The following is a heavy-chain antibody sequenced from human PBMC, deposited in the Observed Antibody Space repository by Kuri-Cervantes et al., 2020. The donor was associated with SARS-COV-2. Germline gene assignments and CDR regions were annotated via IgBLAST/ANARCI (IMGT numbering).Heavy chain of an antibody. Sequence: SETLSLTCAVSGGSISSSNWWSWVRQPPGKGLEWIGEIYHSGSTNYNPSLKSRVTISVDTSKNQFSLKLSSVTAADTAVYYCARDAVEWFREPSNWFDPWGQGTLVTVSS. CDR2: IYHSGST. CDR1: GGSISSSNW. CDR3: ARDAVEWFREPSNWFDP. V-gene: IGHV4-4*02. D-gene: IGHD3-10*01. J-gene: IGHJ5*02.